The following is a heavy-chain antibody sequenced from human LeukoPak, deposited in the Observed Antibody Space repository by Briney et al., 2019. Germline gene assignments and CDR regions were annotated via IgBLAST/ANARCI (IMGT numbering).Heavy chain of an antibody. CDR3: ASSPVVDKAMGAFDP. CDR1: GGSISSGGYY. D-gene: IGHD5-18*01. CDR2: IYHSGST. V-gene: IGHV4-30-2*01. Sequence: SETLSLTCTVSGGSISSGGYYWSWIRQPPGKGLEWIGYIYHSGSTYYNPSLKSRVTISVDRSKNQFSLKLSSVTAADTAVYYCASSPVVDKAMGAFDPWGQGTLVTVSS. J-gene: IGHJ5*02.